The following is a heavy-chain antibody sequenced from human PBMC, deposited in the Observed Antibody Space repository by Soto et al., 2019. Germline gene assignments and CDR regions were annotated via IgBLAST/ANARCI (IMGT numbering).Heavy chain of an antibody. J-gene: IGHJ6*02. CDR3: ARDTGYSSGWLHYGMDV. V-gene: IGHV1-18*01. Sequence: ASVKVSCKASGYTFTSYGIIWVRQAPGQGLEWMGWISAYNGNTNYAQKLQGRVTMTTDTSTSTAYMELRSLRSDDTAVYYCARDTGYSSGWLHYGMDVWGQGTTVTVSS. D-gene: IGHD6-19*01. CDR1: GYTFTSYG. CDR2: ISAYNGNT.